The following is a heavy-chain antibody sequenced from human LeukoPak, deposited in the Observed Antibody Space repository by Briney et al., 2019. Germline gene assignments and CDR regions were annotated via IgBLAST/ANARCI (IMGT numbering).Heavy chain of an antibody. CDR2: VSDSGRST. CDR3: AKRSKSNCFDV. CDR1: GFTFSSYP. D-gene: IGHD2-15*01. V-gene: IGHV3-23*01. J-gene: IGHJ4*02. Sequence: RGSLRLSCAASGFTFSSYPMSWVRQAPGNGLEWVSAVSDSGRSTYYADSVKGRFTISRDNSKNTLYLQRSSLSAEETAVYYGAKRSKSNCFDVWGQGALVTVS.